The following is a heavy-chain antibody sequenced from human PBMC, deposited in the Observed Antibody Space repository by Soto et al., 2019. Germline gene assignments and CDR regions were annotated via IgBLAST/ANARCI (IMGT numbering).Heavy chain of an antibody. CDR3: ARVLATLYYGMDV. J-gene: IGHJ6*02. V-gene: IGHV1-18*04. CDR2: ISAYNGST. D-gene: IGHD5-12*01. Sequence: ASVKFSCKASGYTFTSYGISWVRQAPEQGLEWMGWISAYNGSTNYAQKRQGRVTMTTDTSTSTAYMELRSLRSDDTAVYYCARVLATLYYGMDVWGQGTTVTVSS. CDR1: GYTFTSYG.